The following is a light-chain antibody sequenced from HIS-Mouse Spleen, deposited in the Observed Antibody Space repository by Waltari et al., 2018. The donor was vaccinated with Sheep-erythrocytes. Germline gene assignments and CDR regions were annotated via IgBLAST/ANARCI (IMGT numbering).Light chain of an antibody. CDR2: VVS. J-gene: IGLJ1*01. Sequence: QSALTQPPSASGSPGQSVTISCTGTSSDVGGYNYVSWYQQHPGKAPKLMIYVVSKRPSGVPDRFSGSKSGNTASLTISGLQAEDEADYYCCSYAGSYNHVFATGTKVTVL. CDR3: CSYAGSYNHV. V-gene: IGLV2-11*01. CDR1: SSDVGGYNY.